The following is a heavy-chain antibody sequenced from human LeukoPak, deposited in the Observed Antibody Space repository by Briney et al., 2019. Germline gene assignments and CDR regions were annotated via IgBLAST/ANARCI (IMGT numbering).Heavy chain of an antibody. V-gene: IGHV3-66*01. D-gene: IGHD3-10*01. CDR3: VKDRALYGSGSYNYFDH. CDR1: GFTVSTNC. Sequence: GGSLRLSCAASGFTVSTNCMTWVRQAPGKGLEWVSVIYSGGSTYYADSVKGRFTISRDDSKNTLYLQMNSLSGDDAAVYYCVKDRALYGSGSYNYFDHWGQGTLVTVSS. J-gene: IGHJ4*02. CDR2: IYSGGST.